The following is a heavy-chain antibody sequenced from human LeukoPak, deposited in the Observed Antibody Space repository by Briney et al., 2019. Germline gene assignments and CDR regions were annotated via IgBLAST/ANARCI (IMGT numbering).Heavy chain of an antibody. CDR2: INHSGST. Sequence: SETLSLTCAVYGGSFSGYYWSWIRQPPGKGLEWIGGINHSGSTNYNPSLKSRVTISVDTSKNQFSLKLSSVTAADTAVYYCARGLRFLDGWGQGTVVTVSS. CDR3: ARGLRFLDG. J-gene: IGHJ4*02. CDR1: GGSFSGYY. V-gene: IGHV4-34*01. D-gene: IGHD3-3*01.